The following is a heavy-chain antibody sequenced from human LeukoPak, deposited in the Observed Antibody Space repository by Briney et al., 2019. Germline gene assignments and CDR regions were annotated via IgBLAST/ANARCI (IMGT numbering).Heavy chain of an antibody. Sequence: GGSLRLSCAASGFTFSSYSMNWVRQAPGKGLEWVSSISSSSSHIYYADSVKGRFTISRDNAKNSLYLQMNSLRAEDTAVYYCAYGLARLPNWFDPWGQGTLVTVSS. D-gene: IGHD2-21*02. CDR2: ISSSSSHI. V-gene: IGHV3-21*01. CDR3: AYGLARLPNWFDP. J-gene: IGHJ5*02. CDR1: GFTFSSYS.